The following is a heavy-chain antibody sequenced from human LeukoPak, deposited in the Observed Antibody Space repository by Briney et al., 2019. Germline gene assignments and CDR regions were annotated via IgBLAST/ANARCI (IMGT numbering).Heavy chain of an antibody. D-gene: IGHD3-9*01. CDR2: ISSSSSTI. CDR1: GFTLSSYS. CDR3: ARDDILTGYYGPSQSGY. J-gene: IGHJ4*02. Sequence: GGSLRLSCAASGFTLSSYSMNWVRQAPGKGLEWVSYISSSSSTIYYADSVKGRFTISRDNAKNSLYLQMNSLRAEDTAVYYCARDDILTGYYGPSQSGYWGQGTLVTVSS. V-gene: IGHV3-48*04.